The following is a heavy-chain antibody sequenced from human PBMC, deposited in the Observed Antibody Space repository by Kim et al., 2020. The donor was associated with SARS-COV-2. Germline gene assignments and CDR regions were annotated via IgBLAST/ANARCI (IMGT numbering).Heavy chain of an antibody. CDR3: ATAPPYYYDSSGYYSGWFDP. D-gene: IGHD3-22*01. V-gene: IGHV1-24*01. Sequence: ASVKVSCKVSGYTLTELSMHWVRQAPGKGLEWMGGFDPDDGETIYAQKFQGRVTMTEDTSTDTAYMELSSLRSEDTAVYYCATAPPYYYDSSGYYSGWFDPWGQGTLVTVSS. J-gene: IGHJ5*02. CDR2: FDPDDGET. CDR1: GYTLTELS.